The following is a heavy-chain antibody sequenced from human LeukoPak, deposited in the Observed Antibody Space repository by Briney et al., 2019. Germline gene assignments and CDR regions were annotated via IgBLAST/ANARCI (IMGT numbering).Heavy chain of an antibody. V-gene: IGHV3-30*04. CDR2: ISYDGSNK. J-gene: IGHJ4*02. Sequence: GGSLRLSCAASGFTFSSYAIHWVRQAPGKGLEWVAAISYDGSNKYYADSVKGRFTISRDNSKNTLYLQMNSLRAEDTAVYYCARDSGFSGTQRGEYWGQGTLVTVSS. CDR3: ARDSGFSGTQRGEY. D-gene: IGHD3/OR15-3a*01. CDR1: GFTFSSYA.